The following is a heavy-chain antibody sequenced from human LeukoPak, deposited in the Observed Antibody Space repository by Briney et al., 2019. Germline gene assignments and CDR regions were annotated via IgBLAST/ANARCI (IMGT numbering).Heavy chain of an antibody. V-gene: IGHV4-4*02. CDR3: ASVNDYGDPLPRYMDV. CDR2: IYHSGST. Sequence: SETLSLTCAVSGGSISSSNWWSWVRQPPGKGLEWIGEIYHSGSTNYNPSLKSRVTISADKSKNQFSLKLSSVTAADTAVYYCASVNDYGDPLPRYMDVWGKGTAVAVSS. CDR1: GGSISSSNW. J-gene: IGHJ6*03. D-gene: IGHD4-17*01.